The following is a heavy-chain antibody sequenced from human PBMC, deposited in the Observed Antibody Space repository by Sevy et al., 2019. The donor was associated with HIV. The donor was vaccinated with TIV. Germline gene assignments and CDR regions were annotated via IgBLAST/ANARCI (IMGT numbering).Heavy chain of an antibody. CDR2: IYYIGNT. Sequence: SETLSLTCTVSGGSISNSAYYWGWIRQPPGKGLEWIGNIYYIGNTYYKPSLKSRVTISVDTSKNHFSLKLTSVTAADTAVYYCARWTMGITMIQGEFHSWGQGTLVTVSS. CDR1: GGSISNSAYY. J-gene: IGHJ5*01. D-gene: IGHD3-10*01. CDR3: ARWTMGITMIQGEFHS. V-gene: IGHV4-39*02.